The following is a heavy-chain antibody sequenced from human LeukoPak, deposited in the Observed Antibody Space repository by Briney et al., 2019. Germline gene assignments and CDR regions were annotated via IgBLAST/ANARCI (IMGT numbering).Heavy chain of an antibody. Sequence: GGSLRLSCAASGFTFSSYGMHWVRQAPGKGLEWVAFIRYDGSNKYYADSVKGRFTISRDNSKNTLYLQMNSLRAEDTAVYYCARFVGSSWLGFDIWGHGTMVTVSS. J-gene: IGHJ3*02. CDR3: ARFVGSSWLGFDI. D-gene: IGHD6-13*01. V-gene: IGHV3-30*02. CDR2: IRYDGSNK. CDR1: GFTFSSYG.